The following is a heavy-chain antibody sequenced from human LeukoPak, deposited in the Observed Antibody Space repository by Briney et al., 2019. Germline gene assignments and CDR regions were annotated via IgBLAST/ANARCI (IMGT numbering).Heavy chain of an antibody. J-gene: IGHJ4*02. D-gene: IGHD2-15*01. CDR3: AIVAGEVVVAAIDY. V-gene: IGHV3-30-3*01. CDR2: ISYDGSNK. CDR1: GFTFSSYA. Sequence: TGRSLRLSCAASGFTFSSYAMHWVRQAPGKGLEWVAVISYDGSNKYYADSVKGRFTISRDNSKNTLYLQMNSLRAEDTAVYYCAIVAGEVVVAAIDYWGQGTLVTVSS.